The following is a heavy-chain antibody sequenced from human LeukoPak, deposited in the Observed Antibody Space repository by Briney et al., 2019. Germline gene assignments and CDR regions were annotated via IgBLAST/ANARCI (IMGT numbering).Heavy chain of an antibody. V-gene: IGHV3-9*01. CDR2: ISWNSGSI. CDR3: AKGGDFWSGYSHYFDY. Sequence: GGSLRLSCAASGFTFDDYAMHWVRQAPGKGLEWVSGISWNSGSIGYADSVKGRFTISRDNAKNSLYLQMNSLRAEDTALYYCAKGGDFWSGYSHYFDYWAREPWSPSPQ. D-gene: IGHD3-3*01. J-gene: IGHJ4*02. CDR1: GFTFDDYA.